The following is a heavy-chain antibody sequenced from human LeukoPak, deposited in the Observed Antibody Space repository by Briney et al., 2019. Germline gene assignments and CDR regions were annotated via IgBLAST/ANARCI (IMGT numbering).Heavy chain of an antibody. V-gene: IGHV4-34*01. Sequence: SETLSLTCAVFGGSFSGYYWTWIRQPPGKGLEWIGEINHSGSTNYNPSLKSRVTISVDTSKNQFSLKLSSVTAADTAAYYCARVRGVIITGAFDIWGQGTMVTVTS. J-gene: IGHJ3*02. D-gene: IGHD3-10*01. CDR1: GGSFSGYY. CDR3: ARVRGVIITGAFDI. CDR2: INHSGST.